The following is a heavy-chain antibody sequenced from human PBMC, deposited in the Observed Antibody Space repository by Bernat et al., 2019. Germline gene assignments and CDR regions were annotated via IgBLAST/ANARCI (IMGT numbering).Heavy chain of an antibody. D-gene: IGHD5-12*01. J-gene: IGHJ6*02. CDR3: ARDSRPIDGYKRNYYYGMDV. CDR1: GYTFTGYY. CDR2: INPNSGGT. Sequence: QVQLVQSGAEVKKPGASVKVSCKASGYTFTGYYMHWVRQAPGQGLEWMGWINPNSGGTNYAQKFQGWVTMTRDTSISTAYMELSRLRSDDTAVYYCARDSRPIDGYKRNYYYGMDVWGQGTTVTVSS. V-gene: IGHV1-2*04.